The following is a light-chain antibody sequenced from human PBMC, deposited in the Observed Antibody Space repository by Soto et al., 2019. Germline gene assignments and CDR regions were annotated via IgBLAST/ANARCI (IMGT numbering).Light chain of an antibody. V-gene: IGKV1-27*01. CDR3: QRYHSALLT. Sequence: DIQMTQSPSSLSASVGDRVTMTCRASQGIRNYVAWYQQKPGEVPKLLIYAASTLRSGVPPRFSGGGFGTDFTLTISSLRPEDVATYYCQRYHSALLTFGPGTKVDLK. CDR2: AAS. CDR1: QGIRNY. J-gene: IGKJ3*01.